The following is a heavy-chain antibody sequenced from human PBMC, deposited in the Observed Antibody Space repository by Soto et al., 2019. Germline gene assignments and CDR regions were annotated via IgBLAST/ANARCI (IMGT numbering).Heavy chain of an antibody. CDR2: IYYSGST. CDR1: GGSISSGGYY. D-gene: IGHD4-17*01. CDR3: ARSDKDYGGNNLSDAFDI. V-gene: IGHV4-31*03. J-gene: IGHJ3*02. Sequence: QVQLQESGPGLVKPSQTLSLTCTVSGGSISSGGYYWSWIRQHPGKGLEWSGYIYYSGSTYYNPSLKSRVTISVDTSKNQFSLKRSAVTAADTAVYYCARSDKDYGGNNLSDAFDIWGQGTMVTVSS.